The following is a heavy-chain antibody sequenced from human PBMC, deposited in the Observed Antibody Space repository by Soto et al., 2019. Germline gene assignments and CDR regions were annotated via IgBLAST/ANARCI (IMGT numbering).Heavy chain of an antibody. J-gene: IGHJ6*02. CDR1: GFSFSSYA. Sequence: QVQLVESGGGVVQPGRSLRLSCAASGFSFSSYAIHWVRQAPGKGLEWVAVMSYDAKNKYYADSVKGRFTISRDNSKNTLYLQMNNLRAEDTAVYYCARDYYDSSTYYQYYYYYYGMDVWGQGTTVTVSS. D-gene: IGHD3-22*01. CDR3: ARDYYDSSTYYQYYYYYYGMDV. V-gene: IGHV3-30*04. CDR2: MSYDAKNK.